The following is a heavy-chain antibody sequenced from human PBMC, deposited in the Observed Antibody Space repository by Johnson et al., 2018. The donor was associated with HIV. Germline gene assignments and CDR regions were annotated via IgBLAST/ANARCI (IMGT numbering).Heavy chain of an antibody. CDR2: IKQDGSEK. Sequence: VQLVESGGGLVQPGGSLRLSCAASGFTFSSYWMSWVRQAPGTGLEWVANIKQDGSEKYYVDSVKGRFSISRDNSKNTLSLLMNSLGEEDTAVYYCVRDLGLIGPWGAFDIWGQGTRVTVSS. V-gene: IGHV3-7*01. CDR1: GFTFSSYW. D-gene: IGHD3-16*01. CDR3: VRDLGLIGPWGAFDI. J-gene: IGHJ3*02.